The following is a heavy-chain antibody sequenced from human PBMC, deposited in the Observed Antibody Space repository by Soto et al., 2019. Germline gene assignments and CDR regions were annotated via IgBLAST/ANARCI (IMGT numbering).Heavy chain of an antibody. J-gene: IGHJ4*02. D-gene: IGHD6-19*01. CDR3: AKVEQWLVRN. CDR1: GFTFSSYA. CDR2: ISGSGGST. Sequence: GGSLRLSCAASGFTFSSYATSWVRQAPGKGLEWVSAISGSGGSTYYADSVKGRFTISRGNSKNTLYLQMNSLRAEDTDVYYCAKVEQWLVRNWGQGTLVTVSS. V-gene: IGHV3-23*01.